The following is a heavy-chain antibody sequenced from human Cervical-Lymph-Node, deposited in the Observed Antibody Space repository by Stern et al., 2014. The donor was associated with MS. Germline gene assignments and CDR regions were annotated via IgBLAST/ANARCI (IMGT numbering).Heavy chain of an antibody. CDR1: GYTFTSYD. Sequence: QLVQSGAEVKKPGASVKVSCKASGYTFTSYDINWVRQATGQGLEWMGWMNPNSGNTGYAQKFQGRVTMTRNTSISTAYMELSSLRSEDTAVYYCARGGYCSGGSCYGLFDYWGQGTLVTVSS. J-gene: IGHJ4*02. CDR3: ARGGYCSGGSCYGLFDY. V-gene: IGHV1-8*01. CDR2: MNPNSGNT. D-gene: IGHD2-15*01.